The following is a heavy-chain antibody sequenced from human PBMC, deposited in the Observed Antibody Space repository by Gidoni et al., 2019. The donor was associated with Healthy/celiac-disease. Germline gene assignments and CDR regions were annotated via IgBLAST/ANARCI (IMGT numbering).Heavy chain of an antibody. CDR2: INHSGST. V-gene: IGHV4-34*01. CDR1: GGSFSGSY. Sequence: QVQLQQWGAGLLKTSETLSLTCAVYGGSFSGSYWSWIRQPPGKGLEWIGEINHSGSTNYNPSLKRRVTISVDTSKNQFSLKLSSVTAADTAVYYCARGRRRWGGSSWYEPGGENDAFDIWGQGTMVTVSS. J-gene: IGHJ3*02. D-gene: IGHD6-13*01. CDR3: ARGRRRWGGSSWYEPGGENDAFDI.